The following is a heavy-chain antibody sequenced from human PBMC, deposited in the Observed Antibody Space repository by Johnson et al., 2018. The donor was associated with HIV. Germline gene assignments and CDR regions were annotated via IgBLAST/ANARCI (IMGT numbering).Heavy chain of an antibody. CDR2: ISSSDSAI. V-gene: IGHV3-11*04. D-gene: IGHD2-8*01. J-gene: IGHJ3*02. CDR3: ARSVNAGRPFDI. Sequence: VQLVESGGGVAQPGRSLRLSCGASGFTLSDSYMNWIRQAPGKGLEWVSYISSSDSAIWYADSVKGRFTVSRDNAKNSLYLQMNSLRAEDTAVYYCARSVNAGRPFDIWGQGTLVTVSS. CDR1: GFTLSDSY.